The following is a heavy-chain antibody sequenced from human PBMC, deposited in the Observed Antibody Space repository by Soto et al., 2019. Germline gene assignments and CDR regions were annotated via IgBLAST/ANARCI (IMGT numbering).Heavy chain of an antibody. CDR3: SRVSESLTSNFVY. CDR1: GFTFTRYS. J-gene: IGHJ4*02. Sequence: GGSLRLSCAASGFTFTRYSMNWVRQAPGKGLEWVSSISSTTNYIYYGDSMKGRFTISRDNAKNSLYLEMNSLRADDTALYYCSRVSESLTSNFVYWVQGTLVTVSS. V-gene: IGHV3-21*06. CDR2: ISSTTNYI.